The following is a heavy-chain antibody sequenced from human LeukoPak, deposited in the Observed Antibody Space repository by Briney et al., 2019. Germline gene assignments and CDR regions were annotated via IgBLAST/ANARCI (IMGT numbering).Heavy chain of an antibody. CDR2: ISNEGSKK. CDR1: GFTFSTSA. J-gene: IGHJ4*02. V-gene: IGHV3-30*04. D-gene: IGHD5-12*01. CDR3: ASDRKNSGYAGD. Sequence: GGSLRLSCAASGFTFSTSAMHWVRQAPGKGLEWVAVISNEGSKKYYADSVKGRFTISRDNSKNTLYLQMNSLRAEDTAVYYCASDRKNSGYAGDWGQGTLVTVSS.